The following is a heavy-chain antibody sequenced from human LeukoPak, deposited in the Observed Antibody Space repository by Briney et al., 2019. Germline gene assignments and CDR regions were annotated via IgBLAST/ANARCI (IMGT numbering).Heavy chain of an antibody. Sequence: GGSLRLSCAASGFTFSSYSMNWVRQAPGKGLEWVSSISSSSSYIYYADSVKGRFTISRDNAKNSLYLQMNSLRAEDTAAYYCARVANGRSSWYFQHWGQGTLVTVSS. CDR2: ISSSSSYI. CDR1: GFTFSSYS. V-gene: IGHV3-21*01. CDR3: ARVANGRSSWYFQH. D-gene: IGHD6-13*01. J-gene: IGHJ1*01.